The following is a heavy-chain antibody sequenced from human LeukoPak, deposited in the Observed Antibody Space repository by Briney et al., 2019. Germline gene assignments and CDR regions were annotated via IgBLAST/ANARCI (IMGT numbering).Heavy chain of an antibody. CDR1: GGTFSSYT. CDR2: IIPILGIA. J-gene: IGHJ5*02. CDR3: ARYVVVPAANQGGNWSDP. D-gene: IGHD2-2*01. V-gene: IGHV1-69*02. Sequence: SVKVSCKASGGTFSSYTISWVRQAPGQGREWMGRIIPILGIANYAKKCQGRVTITADKSTSTAYMELTSLRSEDTAVYYCARYVVVPAANQGGNWSDPCRQPTLVTLYS.